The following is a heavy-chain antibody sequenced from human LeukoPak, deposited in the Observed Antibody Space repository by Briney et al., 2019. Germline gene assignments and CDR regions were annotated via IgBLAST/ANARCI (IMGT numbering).Heavy chain of an antibody. CDR2: IYYSGST. CDR3: ARLDSSSSGDF. D-gene: IGHD6-6*01. Sequence: SETLSLTCAVSGDSISSRSYCWGWIRQPPGKGLEWIGNIYYSGSTYYNPSLKSRLTISVDTSNNQFSMRLDSVTAADTAVYYCARLDSSSSGDFWGQGTLVTVSS. J-gene: IGHJ4*02. V-gene: IGHV4-39*01. CDR1: GDSISSRSYC.